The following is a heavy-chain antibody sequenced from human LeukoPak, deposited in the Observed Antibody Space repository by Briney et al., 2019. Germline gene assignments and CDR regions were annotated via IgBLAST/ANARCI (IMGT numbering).Heavy chain of an antibody. CDR1: GFTFTTNA. V-gene: IGHV3-23*01. Sequence: QSGGSLRLSCAASGFTFTTNAMSWVRQAPGKGLEWVSAISGSGDNTYYADSVKGRFTISRENAKNSLYLQMNNLRAGDTAVYYCARKQSKRPSENYIGGLDIWGQGTKVTVSS. CDR3: ARKQSKRPSENYIGGLDI. D-gene: IGHD3-10*01. CDR2: ISGSGDNT. J-gene: IGHJ3*02.